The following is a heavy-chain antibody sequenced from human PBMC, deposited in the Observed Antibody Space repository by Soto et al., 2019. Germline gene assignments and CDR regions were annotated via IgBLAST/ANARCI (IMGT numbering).Heavy chain of an antibody. CDR1: GGSISSSSYY. CDR2: VYYNGFT. J-gene: IGHJ5*02. CDR3: ARMGDFWSGPGELDP. Sequence: QLQLRESGPGLVKPSETLSLTCTVSGGSISSSSYYRAWNRQSPGKGLEWIGSVYYNGFTYYNPSLKXRVTXXXXXSKNQFSLKLTSVTAADTAVYYCARMGDFWSGPGELDPWGQGTLVTVSS. V-gene: IGHV4-39*01. D-gene: IGHD3-3*01.